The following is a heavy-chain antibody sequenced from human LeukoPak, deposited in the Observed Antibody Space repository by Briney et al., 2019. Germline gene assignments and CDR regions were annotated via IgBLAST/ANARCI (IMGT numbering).Heavy chain of an antibody. V-gene: IGHV3-9*01. J-gene: IGHJ4*02. Sequence: PGRSLRLSCVASGFTFDDYAMPWDRQAPGKGPEWVSSITWNSGSIGYADSVKGRFTISRDNAKNSLYLQMNSLRPEDTALFYCARDSRRQKLEYYFNFWGQGTLVTVSS. CDR3: ARDSRRQKLEYYFNF. CDR2: ITWNSGSI. CDR1: GFTFDDYA.